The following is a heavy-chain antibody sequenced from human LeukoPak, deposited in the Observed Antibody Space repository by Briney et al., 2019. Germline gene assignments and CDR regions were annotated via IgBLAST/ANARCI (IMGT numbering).Heavy chain of an antibody. Sequence: GGSLRLSCEASGFTFSTFAMIWVRQAPGKGLEWVSSITSSSSYIYYADSVKGRFTISRDNSKNSLYLQMNSLRAEDTAVYYCAKLWWSASSSVYWGQGTLVTVSS. CDR1: GFTFSTFA. D-gene: IGHD2-21*01. CDR3: AKLWWSASSSVY. CDR2: ITSSSSYI. V-gene: IGHV3-21*01. J-gene: IGHJ4*02.